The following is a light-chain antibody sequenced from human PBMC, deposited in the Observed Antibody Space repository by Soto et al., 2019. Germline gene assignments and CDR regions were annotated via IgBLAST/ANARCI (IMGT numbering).Light chain of an antibody. CDR3: QQYGTSEII. CDR2: GAS. CDR1: QSVGSH. V-gene: IGKV3-15*01. J-gene: IGKJ5*01. Sequence: EIVMTQSPATLSVSPGERATLSCRASQSVGSHVAWYQQRPGQPPRLLIYGASTRATGIPDRFSGSGSGTEFSLTISRLETEDFAVFYCQQYGTSEIIFGQGTRLEIK.